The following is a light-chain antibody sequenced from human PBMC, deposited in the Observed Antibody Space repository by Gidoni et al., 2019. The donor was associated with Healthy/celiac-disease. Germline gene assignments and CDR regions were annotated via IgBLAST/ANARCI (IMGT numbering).Light chain of an antibody. V-gene: IGKV3-15*01. CDR1: QSVSSN. CDR3: QQYNNWPPT. CDR2: GAS. J-gene: IGKJ1*01. Sequence: DIVMTQSPAPLSVSPGERATLTCRASQSVSSNLAWYQQKPGQAPRLLIYGASTRAPGIPARFSGSGSGTEFTLTISSLQSEDFAVYYWQQYNNWPPTFGQGTKVEIK.